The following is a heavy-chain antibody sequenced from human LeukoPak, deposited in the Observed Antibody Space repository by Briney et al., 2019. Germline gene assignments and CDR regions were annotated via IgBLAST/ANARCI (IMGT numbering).Heavy chain of an antibody. V-gene: IGHV4-34*01. CDR3: ARGIPRYYVYATLDYFDY. Sequence: SETLSLTCAVYGGSFSGYYWSWIRQPPGKGLEWIGEINHSGSTNYNPSLKSRVAISVDTSKNQFSLKLSSVTAADTAVYYCARGIPRYYVYATLDYFDYWGQGTLVTVSS. J-gene: IGHJ4*02. CDR1: GGSFSGYY. D-gene: IGHD2-8*01. CDR2: INHSGST.